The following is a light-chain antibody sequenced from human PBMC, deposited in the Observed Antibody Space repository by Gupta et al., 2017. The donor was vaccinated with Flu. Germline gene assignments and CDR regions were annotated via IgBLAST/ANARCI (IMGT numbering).Light chain of an antibody. Sequence: ETVLTQSPGTLSLSPGERATLSCRASQSVSSSYLAWYQQKPGQAPRLLIYAASSRATGIPDRFSGSWSGTDFTLTISRLEPEDFAVYYCQQYGNSPITFGQGTRLEIK. V-gene: IGKV3-20*01. CDR2: AAS. CDR1: QSVSSSY. CDR3: QQYGNSPIT. J-gene: IGKJ5*01.